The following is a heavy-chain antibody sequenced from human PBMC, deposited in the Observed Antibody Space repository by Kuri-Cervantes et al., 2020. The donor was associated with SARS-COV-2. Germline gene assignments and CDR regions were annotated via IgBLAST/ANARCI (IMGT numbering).Heavy chain of an antibody. V-gene: IGHV4-38-2*02. J-gene: IGHJ4*02. D-gene: IGHD3-22*01. Sequence: SETLSLTCTVSGYSISSGYYWGWIRQPPGKGLEWIGSIYHSGSTYYNPSLKSRVTISVGTSKNQFSLKLSSVTAADTVVYYCARQGATWFYYFDYWGQGTLVTVSS. CDR3: ARQGATWFYYFDY. CDR2: IYHSGST. CDR1: GYSISSGYY.